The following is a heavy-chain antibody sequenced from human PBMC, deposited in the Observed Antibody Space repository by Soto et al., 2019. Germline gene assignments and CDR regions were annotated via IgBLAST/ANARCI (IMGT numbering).Heavy chain of an antibody. CDR2: ISSSGSTI. Sequence: VQLVNSGGGSVQPGGSLRLSCAASGFTFSSHNMNWVRQAPGKGLEWVSSISSSGSTIYYADSVKGRFTISRDNAKNSLSLQMNSLRAEDTAVYYRARGGVKVAGGCVDWGQGTLVTVSS. CDR3: ARGGVKVAGGCVD. J-gene: IGHJ4*02. V-gene: IGHV3-48*01. CDR1: GFTFSSHN. D-gene: IGHD6-19*01.